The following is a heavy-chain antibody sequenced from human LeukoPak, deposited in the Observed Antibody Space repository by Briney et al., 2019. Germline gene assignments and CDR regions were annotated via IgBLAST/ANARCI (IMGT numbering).Heavy chain of an antibody. V-gene: IGHV3-15*01. CDR2: IKSKSYGETA. CDR1: GLTFSDAW. Sequence: GGSLRLSCAASGLTFSDAWMTWVRQAPGKGLEWIGRIKSKSYGETADYAAPMKGRFTISRDDSKNTLHLEIDSLKSEDTAVYYCTTDGKYSNEGHFWSDPWGQGTLVTVSS. J-gene: IGHJ5*02. CDR3: TTDGKYSNEGHFWSDP. D-gene: IGHD1-26*01.